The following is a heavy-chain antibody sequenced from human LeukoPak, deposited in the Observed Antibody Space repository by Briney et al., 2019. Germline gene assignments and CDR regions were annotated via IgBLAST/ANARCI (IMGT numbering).Heavy chain of an antibody. CDR1: GLTFSNAW. Sequence: PGGSLRLSCAASGLTFSNAWMSWVRQAPGKGLEWVGRIKSKXDGGXXXXXAPVRGRFTISRDDSKNTLYLQMNSLNTEDTAVYYCSTAEFSWGQGTLVTVSP. V-gene: IGHV3-15*01. CDR2: IKSKXDGGXX. CDR3: STAEFS. J-gene: IGHJ5*02.